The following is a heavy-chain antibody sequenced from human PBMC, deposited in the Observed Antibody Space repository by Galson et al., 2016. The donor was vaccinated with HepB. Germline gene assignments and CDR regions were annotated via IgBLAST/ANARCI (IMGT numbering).Heavy chain of an antibody. CDR3: AKDGYFYYLFGYFDA. Sequence: SLRLSCAGSGFSFNNYGMTWVRQAPGKGLEWVAAITGSGGPTYYADSVKGRFTISRDNSKNTLYLQMNSLRAGDTAVYYCAKDGYFYYLFGYFDAWGQGSLVTVSS. V-gene: IGHV3-23*01. CDR2: ITGSGGPT. CDR1: GFSFNNYG. J-gene: IGHJ4*02. D-gene: IGHD3-9*01.